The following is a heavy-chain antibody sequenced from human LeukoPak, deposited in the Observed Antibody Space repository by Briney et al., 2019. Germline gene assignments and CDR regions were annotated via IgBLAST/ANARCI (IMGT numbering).Heavy chain of an antibody. D-gene: IGHD3-9*01. CDR1: GFTVSSNY. J-gene: IGHJ4*02. CDR3: AKSAYYDILTGYYCEDY. Sequence: GGSLRLSCAASGFTVSSNYMSWVRQAPGKGLEWVSIIYSGGSTYYADSVKGRFTISRDNSKNTLYLQMNSLRAEDTAVYYCAKSAYYDILTGYYCEDYWGQGTLVTVSS. CDR2: IYSGGST. V-gene: IGHV3-53*01.